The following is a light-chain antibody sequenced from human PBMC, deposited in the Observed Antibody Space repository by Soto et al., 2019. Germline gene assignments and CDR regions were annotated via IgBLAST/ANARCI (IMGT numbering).Light chain of an antibody. CDR2: DDD. CDR1: SSNIGGNS. V-gene: IGLV1-51*01. CDR3: GSWDSSLSAYV. J-gene: IGLJ1*01. Sequence: QAVVTQPPSVSAAPGQRVTISCSGSSSNIGGNSVSWYQQLPGTAPKLLIYDDDKRPSGIPDRFSGSKSGTSATLGITGFQTGDEADYYCGSWDSSLSAYVFGTGTKLTV.